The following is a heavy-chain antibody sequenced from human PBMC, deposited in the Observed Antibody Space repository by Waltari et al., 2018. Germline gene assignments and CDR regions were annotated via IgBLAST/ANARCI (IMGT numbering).Heavy chain of an antibody. CDR1: GGSISSGGYY. Sequence: QVQLQESGPGLVKPSQTLSLTCTVSGGSISSGGYYWSWIRQHPGKGLEWIGYIYYSGSTYYNPSLKSRVTISVDTSKNQFSLKLSSVTAADTAVYYCAREPTTPTEPHYAFDIWGQGTMVTVSS. D-gene: IGHD4-17*01. V-gene: IGHV4-31*03. CDR3: AREPTTPTEPHYAFDI. CDR2: IYYSGST. J-gene: IGHJ3*02.